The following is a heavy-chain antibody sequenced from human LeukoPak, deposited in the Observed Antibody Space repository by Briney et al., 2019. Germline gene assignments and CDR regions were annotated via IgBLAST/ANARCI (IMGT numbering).Heavy chain of an antibody. D-gene: IGHD3-10*01. CDR2: IKQDGSEK. CDR3: ARDAVRGVSDY. Sequence: GGSLRLSCAASGFTFSSYWMSWVRQAPGKGREWVANIKQDGSEKYYVDSVKGRFTISRDNAKNSLYLQMNSLRAEDTAVYYCARDAVRGVSDYWGQGTLVTVSS. CDR1: GFTFSSYW. V-gene: IGHV3-7*01. J-gene: IGHJ4*02.